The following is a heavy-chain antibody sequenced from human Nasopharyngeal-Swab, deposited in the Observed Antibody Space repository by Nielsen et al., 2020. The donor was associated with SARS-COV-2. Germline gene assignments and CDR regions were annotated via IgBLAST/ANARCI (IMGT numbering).Heavy chain of an antibody. D-gene: IGHD2-15*01. J-gene: IGHJ4*02. Sequence: GESLKISCAASGFTVSSNYMNWVRQAPGKGLEWVSYISSSSSSTIYYADSVKGRFTISRDNAKNSLYLQMNSLRDEDTAVYYCAREELGYCSGGSCLPFDYWGQGTLVTVSS. CDR3: AREELGYCSGGSCLPFDY. CDR2: ISSSSSSTI. CDR1: GFTVSSNY. V-gene: IGHV3-48*02.